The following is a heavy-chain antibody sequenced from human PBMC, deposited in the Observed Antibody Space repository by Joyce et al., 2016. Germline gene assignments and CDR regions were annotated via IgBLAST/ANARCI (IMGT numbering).Heavy chain of an antibody. D-gene: IGHD3-10*01. CDR1: GFTFNVAW. CDR3: AADVAEVGFGELDH. CDR2: IKSKTSGETT. J-gene: IGHJ4*02. V-gene: IGHV3-15*01. Sequence: VQVAKYGGGLVKPGGSLRLSCAASGFTFNVAWMTWVRQAPGKGVEWVGRIKSKTSGETTEYAAPVKGRFTISRDDSKNTVSLQMNGLRTEDTAVYFCAADVAEVGFGELDHWGQGTLVTVSS.